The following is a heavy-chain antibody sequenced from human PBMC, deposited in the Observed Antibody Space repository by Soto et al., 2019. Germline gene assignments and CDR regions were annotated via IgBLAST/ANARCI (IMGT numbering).Heavy chain of an antibody. J-gene: IGHJ5*02. CDR2: IYFTGST. D-gene: IGHD3-10*01. Sequence: SETLSLTCPVSGGAVSSGTYSWSWIRQPPGKGLEWIGHIYFTGSTNYNPSLKSRVTMSLDTSRNQFSLKLSSVTATDTAEYYLPRCAQLFLWFDTGGRGTLVTVS. CDR1: GGAVSSGTYS. CDR3: PRCAQLFLWFDT. V-gene: IGHV4-61*01.